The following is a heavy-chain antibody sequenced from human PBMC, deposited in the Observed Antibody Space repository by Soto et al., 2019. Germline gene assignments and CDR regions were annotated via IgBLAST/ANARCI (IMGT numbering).Heavy chain of an antibody. Sequence: SVKVSCKASGGTFSSYAISWVRQAPGQGLEWMGGIIPIFGTANYAQKFQGRVTITADESTSTAYMELSSLRSEDTAVYYCARDEGVDTAMATYYYYGMDVWGQGTTVTVSS. J-gene: IGHJ6*02. V-gene: IGHV1-69*13. CDR3: ARDEGVDTAMATYYYYGMDV. CDR1: GGTFSSYA. CDR2: IIPIFGTA. D-gene: IGHD5-18*01.